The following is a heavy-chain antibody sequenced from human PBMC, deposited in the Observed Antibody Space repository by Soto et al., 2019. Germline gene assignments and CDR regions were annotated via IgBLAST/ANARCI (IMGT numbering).Heavy chain of an antibody. D-gene: IGHD3-10*01. CDR1: GFNFGDYA. CDR2: IRSKAYGGTT. J-gene: IGHJ6*02. Sequence: PGGSLRLSCTASGFNFGDYAMSWFRQAPGKGLEWVGFIRSKAYGGTTEYAASVKGRFTISRDDSKSIAYLQMNSLKTEDTAVYYCTREPLWFGANYYGMDVWGQGTTVTSP. CDR3: TREPLWFGANYYGMDV. V-gene: IGHV3-49*03.